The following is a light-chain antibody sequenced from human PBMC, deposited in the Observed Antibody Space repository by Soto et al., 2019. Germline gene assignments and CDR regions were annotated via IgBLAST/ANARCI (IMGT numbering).Light chain of an antibody. CDR2: DAS. Sequence: DIQMTQSPSSLSASVGDRVTITCQASQDISNYLNSYQQKPGKAPKLLIYDASNLETGVPSRFSGSGSGTDFTFTISSLQPEDIATYYCQQYDNLPRYTFGQGTKLEIK. CDR3: QQYDNLPRYT. J-gene: IGKJ2*01. CDR1: QDISNY. V-gene: IGKV1-33*01.